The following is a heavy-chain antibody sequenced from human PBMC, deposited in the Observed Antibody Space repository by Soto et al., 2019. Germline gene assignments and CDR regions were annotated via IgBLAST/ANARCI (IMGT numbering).Heavy chain of an antibody. CDR1: GGSISSSSYY. D-gene: IGHD5-12*01. CDR3: ASPEYSGYDFCFDY. Sequence: SETLSLTCTVSGGSISSSSYYWGWIRQPPGKGLEWIGSIYYSGSTYYNPSLKSRVTISVDTSKNQFPLKLSSVTAADTAVYYCASPEYSGYDFCFDYWGQGTLVTVSS. J-gene: IGHJ4*02. CDR2: IYYSGST. V-gene: IGHV4-39*01.